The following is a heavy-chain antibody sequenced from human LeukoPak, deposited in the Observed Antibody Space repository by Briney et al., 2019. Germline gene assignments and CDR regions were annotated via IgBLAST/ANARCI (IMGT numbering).Heavy chain of an antibody. CDR2: INHSGST. D-gene: IGHD3-16*01. J-gene: IGHJ4*02. CDR3: AASSGVTLGRF. Sequence: SETLSLTCAVYGGSFSGYYWSWIRQPPGKGLEWIGEINHSGSTNYNPSLKSRVTISVDTFMNQVSLKLSSLTAADTAVYYCAASSGVTLGRFWGQGTLVTVSS. V-gene: IGHV4-34*01. CDR1: GGSFSGYY.